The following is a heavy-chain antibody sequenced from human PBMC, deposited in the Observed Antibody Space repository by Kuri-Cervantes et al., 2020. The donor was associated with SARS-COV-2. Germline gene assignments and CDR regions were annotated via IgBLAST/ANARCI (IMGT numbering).Heavy chain of an antibody. CDR3: ARETSRTSGTGYYFDY. J-gene: IGHJ4*02. D-gene: IGHD6-19*01. Sequence: SVKVSCKTSGGSFSSYAISWVRQAPGQGLEWMGRIIPIVGVPNYAQNFQGRVTITADTSTSTAYVELSSLRSEGTAVYHCARETSRTSGTGYYFDYWGQGTLVTVSS. V-gene: IGHV1-69*04. CDR2: IIPIVGVP. CDR1: GGSFSSYA.